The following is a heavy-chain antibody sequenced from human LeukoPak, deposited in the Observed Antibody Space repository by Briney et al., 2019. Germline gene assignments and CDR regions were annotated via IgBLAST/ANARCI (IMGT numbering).Heavy chain of an antibody. D-gene: IGHD6-19*01. Sequence: GGSLRLSCAASGFTVSSNYMSWVRQAPGKGLEWVSVIYSGGSTYYADSVKGRFTISRDNSKNTLYLQMNSLRAEDTAVYYCARDRGLAVAATGYYYGMDGWGQGTTVTVSS. V-gene: IGHV3-66*01. J-gene: IGHJ6*02. CDR2: IYSGGST. CDR1: GFTVSSNY. CDR3: ARDRGLAVAATGYYYGMDG.